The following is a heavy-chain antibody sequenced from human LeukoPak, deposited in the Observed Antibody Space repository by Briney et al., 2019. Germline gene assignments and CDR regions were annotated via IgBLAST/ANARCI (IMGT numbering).Heavy chain of an antibody. Sequence: TSETLSLTCTVSDYSISSGYGYYWGWIRQPPGKGLEWIGNIYHSGITYYNHFNSSLKSRVTISIDTSKNQFSLRLSSVTAADTAVYYCARRLFWPFDYWGQGTLVTVSS. V-gene: IGHV4-38-2*02. D-gene: IGHD3-3*01. CDR1: DYSISSGYGYY. CDR2: IYHSGIT. CDR3: ARRLFWPFDY. J-gene: IGHJ4*02.